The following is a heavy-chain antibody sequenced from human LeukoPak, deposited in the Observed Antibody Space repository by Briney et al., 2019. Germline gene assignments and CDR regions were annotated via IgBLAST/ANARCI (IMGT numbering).Heavy chain of an antibody. Sequence: VASVKVSCKASGYTFTGYYMHWVRQAPGQGLEWMGWINPNSGGTNYAQKFQGRVTMTRDTSISTAYMELSRLRSDDTAVYYCARTEIAATPLALDYWGQGTLVTVSS. CDR1: GYTFTGYY. CDR2: INPNSGGT. V-gene: IGHV1-2*02. J-gene: IGHJ4*02. D-gene: IGHD2-15*01. CDR3: ARTEIAATPLALDY.